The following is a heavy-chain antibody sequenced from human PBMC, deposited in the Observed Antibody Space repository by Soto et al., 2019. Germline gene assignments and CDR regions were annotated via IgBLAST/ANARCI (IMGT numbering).Heavy chain of an antibody. CDR1: GFTFSSYA. V-gene: IGHV3-23*01. J-gene: IGHJ1*01. Sequence: GGSLRLSCAASGFTFSSYATSWVRQAPGKGLEWVSAISGSGGSTYYADSVKGRFTISRDNSKNTLYLQMNSLRAEDTAVYYCAKTPLYCSGGSCYAEGPLAEYFQHWGQGTLVTVSS. CDR3: AKTPLYCSGGSCYAEGPLAEYFQH. D-gene: IGHD2-15*01. CDR2: ISGSGGST.